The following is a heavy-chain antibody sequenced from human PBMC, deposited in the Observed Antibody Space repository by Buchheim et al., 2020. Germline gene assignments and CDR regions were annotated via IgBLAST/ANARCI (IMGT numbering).Heavy chain of an antibody. CDR1: GFTFSSYW. D-gene: IGHD3-22*01. CDR3: ARGPGYDSSGYSDY. Sequence: EVQLVESGGGLVQPGESLRLSCAASGFTFSSYWMHWVRQTPGRGLVWVSRIDGFGSDTNYADSVKGRFSISRDNRKNKLYLRMNSLRAEDTAVYFCARGPGYDSSGYSDYWGQGTL. CDR2: IDGFGSDT. J-gene: IGHJ4*02. V-gene: IGHV3-74*01.